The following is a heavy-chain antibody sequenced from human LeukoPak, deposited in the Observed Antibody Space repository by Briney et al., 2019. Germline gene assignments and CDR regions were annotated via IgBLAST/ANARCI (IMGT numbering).Heavy chain of an antibody. V-gene: IGHV5-51*01. CDR2: IYPCDSDT. Sequence: GESLKIFSRGSGYSFTSYWIGWVRQMPGKGLEGMGIIYPCDSDTSYSPSFKGQVAISADKSISTAYLQWSILKASDTARYYCARTYYCGTGSVIAAAFEIWGQGTMVTVSS. D-gene: IGHD3-10*01. CDR3: ARTYYCGTGSVIAAAFEI. J-gene: IGHJ3*02. CDR1: GYSFTSYW.